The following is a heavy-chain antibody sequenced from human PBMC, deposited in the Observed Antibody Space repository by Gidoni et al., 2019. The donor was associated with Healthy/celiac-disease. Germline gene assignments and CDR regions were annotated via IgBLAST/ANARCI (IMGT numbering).Heavy chain of an antibody. D-gene: IGHD3-10*01. V-gene: IGHV4-61*01. CDR2: IYYSGST. CDR1: GGSVSSGSYY. J-gene: IGHJ4*02. CDR3: ARRGVSGPTLDY. Sequence: QVQLQESGQGLVKPSETLSLTCTVSGGSVSSGSYYWSWIRQPPGKGLEWIGYIYYSGSTNYNPSLKSRVTISVDTSKNQFSLKLSSVTAADTAVYYCARRGVSGPTLDYWGQGTLVTVSS.